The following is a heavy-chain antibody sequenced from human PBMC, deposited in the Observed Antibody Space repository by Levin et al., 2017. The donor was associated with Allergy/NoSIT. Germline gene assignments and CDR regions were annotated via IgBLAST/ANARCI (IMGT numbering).Heavy chain of an antibody. CDR1: GGSISSSSYY. V-gene: IGHV4-39*01. D-gene: IGHD2-15*01. CDR2: IYYSGST. CDR3: ARVVVAATPPPDAFDI. J-gene: IGHJ3*02. Sequence: SETLSLTCTVSGGSISSSSYYWGWIRQPPGKGLEWIGSIYYSGSTFYNPSLKGRVTISVDTSKKQFSLKLSSVTAADAAVYYCARVVVAATPPPDAFDIWGQGTMVTVSS.